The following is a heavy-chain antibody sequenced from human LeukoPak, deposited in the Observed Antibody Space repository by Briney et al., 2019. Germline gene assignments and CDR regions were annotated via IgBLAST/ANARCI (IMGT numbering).Heavy chain of an antibody. V-gene: IGHV1-69*04. CDR1: EGTFSSYA. D-gene: IGHD3-22*01. CDR2: IIPILGIA. Sequence: SVKVSSKASEGTFSSYAISWVRQAPGQGLEWMARIIPILGIASSGQKLRGRVMCTVDKFTSTAYMGLSSLRSEDMAVYYCARTYYYDSSGYYWFGAFDYWGQGTLVTVSS. J-gene: IGHJ4*02. CDR3: ARTYYYDSSGYYWFGAFDY.